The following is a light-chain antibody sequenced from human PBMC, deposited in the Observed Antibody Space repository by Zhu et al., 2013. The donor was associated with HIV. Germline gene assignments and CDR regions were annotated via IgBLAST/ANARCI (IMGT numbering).Light chain of an antibody. Sequence: DIQMTQSPSSLSASVGDRVTITCRASQSISSYLNWYQQKPGTAPKLLIYGASSLQRGVPSRFSGSGSGTDFTLTISSLQPENFATYCCQQGYNIPRTFGQGTKVEVK. CDR1: QSISSY. CDR3: QQGYNIPRT. CDR2: GAS. V-gene: IGKV1-39*01. J-gene: IGKJ1*01.